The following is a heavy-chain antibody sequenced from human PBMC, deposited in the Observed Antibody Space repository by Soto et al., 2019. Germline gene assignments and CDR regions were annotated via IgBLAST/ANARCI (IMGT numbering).Heavy chain of an antibody. D-gene: IGHD3-3*01. V-gene: IGHV4-34*01. CDR1: GGSFSGYY. Sequence: SETLSLTCAVYGGSFSGYYWSWIRQPPGKGLEWIGEINHSGSTNYNPSLKSRVTISVDTSKNQFSLKLSSVTAADTAVYYCARTAIFGVVYWTTNRHNWFDPRGQGTLVTVSS. J-gene: IGHJ5*02. CDR3: ARTAIFGVVYWTTNRHNWFDP. CDR2: INHSGST.